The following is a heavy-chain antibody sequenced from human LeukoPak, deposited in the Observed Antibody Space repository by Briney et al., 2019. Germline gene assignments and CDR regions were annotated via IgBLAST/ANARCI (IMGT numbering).Heavy chain of an antibody. D-gene: IGHD6-13*01. CDR2: IGTAGDT. Sequence: GGSLRLSCAASGFTFSSYDMHWVRHATGKGLEWVSAIGTAGDTYYPGSVKGRFTISRENAKNSLYLQMNSLRAGDTAVYYCARAGIDASLDAFDIWGQGTMVTVSS. CDR3: ARAGIDASLDAFDI. V-gene: IGHV3-13*01. CDR1: GFTFSSYD. J-gene: IGHJ3*02.